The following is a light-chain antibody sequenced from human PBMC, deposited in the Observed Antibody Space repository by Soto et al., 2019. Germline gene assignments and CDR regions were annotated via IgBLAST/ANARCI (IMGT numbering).Light chain of an antibody. V-gene: IGKV1-5*03. CDR3: QQYNSYWT. J-gene: IGKJ1*01. CDR2: KAS. Sequence: DIRMTQSPSTLSASVGDRVTITCRASQSISSWLAWYQQKPGKAPKLLIYKASSLESGVPSRVSGSGSGTEFTLTISSLQPDDFATYYCQQYNSYWTFGQGTKVEIK. CDR1: QSISSW.